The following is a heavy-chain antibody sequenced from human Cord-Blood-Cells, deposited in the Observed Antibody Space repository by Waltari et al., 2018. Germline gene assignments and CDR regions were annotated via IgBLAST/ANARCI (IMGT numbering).Heavy chain of an antibody. CDR1: GYTFPRYN. Sequence: QVQLVQSGAEVKKPGAPVKVSCKPFGYTFPRYNMHWVRQAPGQVLEWMGIIYPSGGSTSYAQKFQGRVTMTRDTSTSTVYMELSSLRSEDTAVYYCARDPSVFGNDAFDIWGQGTMVTVSS. J-gene: IGHJ3*02. CDR3: ARDPSVFGNDAFDI. V-gene: IGHV1-46*01. CDR2: IYPSGGST. D-gene: IGHD3-10*01.